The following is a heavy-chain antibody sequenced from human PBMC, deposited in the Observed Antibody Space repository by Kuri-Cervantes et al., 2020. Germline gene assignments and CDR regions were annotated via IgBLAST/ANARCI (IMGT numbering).Heavy chain of an antibody. CDR2: ISGSGSST. CDR1: GFTFSSYA. D-gene: IGHD2-2*01. CDR3: ARVPLGYCSSTSCPRAFDI. V-gene: IGHV3-23*01. J-gene: IGHJ3*02. Sequence: GGSLRLSCAASGFTFSSYAMSWVRQAPGKGLEWVSAISGSGSSTYYADSVKGRFTISRDNSKNTLYLQMNSLRAEDTAVYYCARVPLGYCSSTSCPRAFDIWGQGTMVTVSS.